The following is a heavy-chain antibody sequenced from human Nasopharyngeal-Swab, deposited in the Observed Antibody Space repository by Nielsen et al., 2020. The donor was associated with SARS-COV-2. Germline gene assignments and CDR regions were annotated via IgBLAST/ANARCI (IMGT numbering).Heavy chain of an antibody. CDR2: IKQDGSEK. J-gene: IGHJ4*02. Sequence: GGSLRLSCAASGFTFSSYWMSWVRQAPGKGLEWVANIKQDGSEKYYVDSVKGRFTISRDNAKNSLFLQMNSLRAEDTAVYYCARYCSTTSCPRGFDYWGQGTLVTVSP. D-gene: IGHD2-2*01. V-gene: IGHV3-7*01. CDR1: GFTFSSYW. CDR3: ARYCSTTSCPRGFDY.